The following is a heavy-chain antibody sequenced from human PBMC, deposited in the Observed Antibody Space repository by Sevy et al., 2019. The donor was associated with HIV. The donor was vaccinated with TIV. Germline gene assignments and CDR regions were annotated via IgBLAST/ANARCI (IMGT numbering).Heavy chain of an antibody. D-gene: IGHD4-17*01. CDR1: GGTFSSYA. Sequence: ASVKVSCKASGGTFSSYAISWVRQAPGQGLEWMGGIIPIFGTANYAQKFQGRVTITADESTSTAYMELSSLRSEDTAVYYCARDLYGGSAFDIWGQGTMVTVSS. J-gene: IGHJ3*02. CDR3: ARDLYGGSAFDI. CDR2: IIPIFGTA. V-gene: IGHV1-69*13.